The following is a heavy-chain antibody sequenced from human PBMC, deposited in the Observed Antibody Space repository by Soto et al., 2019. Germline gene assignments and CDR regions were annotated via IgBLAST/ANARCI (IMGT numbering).Heavy chain of an antibody. CDR1: TGSTNSFY. Sequence: QVQLQVSGPGLVKPSATLSLSCTVSTGSTNSFYWSWIRQPPGKGLQWLGYFFYTGSTNHNTSLKSRVTISLDMSSNQFSLRLSSVTAADTAMYYCARSRDGYNLNPIDQWGQGLLVTVSS. D-gene: IGHD5-12*01. J-gene: IGHJ4*02. CDR3: ARSRDGYNLNPIDQ. CDR2: FFYTGST. V-gene: IGHV4-59*01.